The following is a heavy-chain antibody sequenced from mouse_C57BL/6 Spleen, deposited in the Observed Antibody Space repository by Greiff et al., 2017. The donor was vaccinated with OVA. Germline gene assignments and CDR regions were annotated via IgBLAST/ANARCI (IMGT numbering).Heavy chain of an antibody. CDR2: INPNNGGT. CDR3: ARKGYGSFDY. Sequence: VQLKQSGPELVKPGASVKMSCKASGYTFTDYNMHWVKQSHGKSLEWIGYINPNNGGTSYNQKFKGKATLTVNKSSSTAYMELRSLTSEDSAVYYCARKGYGSFDYWGQGTTLTVSS. CDR1: GYTFTDYN. J-gene: IGHJ2*01. D-gene: IGHD1-1*01. V-gene: IGHV1-22*01.